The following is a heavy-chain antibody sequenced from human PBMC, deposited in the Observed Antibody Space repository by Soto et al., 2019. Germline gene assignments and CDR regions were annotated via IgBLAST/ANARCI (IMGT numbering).Heavy chain of an antibody. CDR1: GYTFTSYG. J-gene: IGHJ4*02. Sequence: ASVKVSCKASGYTFTSYGISWVRQAPGQGLEWMGWTSAYNGNTNYAQKLQGRVTMTTDTSTSTAYMELRSLRSDDTAVYYCARAQWLEFNEYWGQETLVTVAS. CDR2: TSAYNGNT. CDR3: ARAQWLEFNEY. D-gene: IGHD6-19*01. V-gene: IGHV1-18*04.